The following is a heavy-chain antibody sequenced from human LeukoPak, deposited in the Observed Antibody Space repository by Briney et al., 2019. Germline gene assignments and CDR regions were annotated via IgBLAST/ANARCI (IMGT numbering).Heavy chain of an antibody. D-gene: IGHD2-15*01. CDR2: FDPEDGET. CDR3: ATYSPGPPTASFDY. Sequence: ASVKVSCKVSGHTLTELSMHWVRQAPGKGLEWMGGFDPEDGETIYAQKFQGRVTMTEDTSTDTAYMELSSLRSEDTAVYYCATYSPGPPTASFDYWGQGTLVTVSS. CDR1: GHTLTELS. J-gene: IGHJ4*02. V-gene: IGHV1-24*01.